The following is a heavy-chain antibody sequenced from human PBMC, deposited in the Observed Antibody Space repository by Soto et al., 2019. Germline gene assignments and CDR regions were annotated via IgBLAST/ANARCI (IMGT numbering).Heavy chain of an antibody. D-gene: IGHD4-17*01. CDR2: IDPSDSDA. CDR1: GYSFTSYW. CDR3: ARHGSYGDYVSNYFDP. Sequence: PGESLKIPFKGSGYSFTSYWINWVRQIPGKGLEWMGRIDPSDSDASYSPSFQGQVTFSADKSISTAYLHWRSLKASDTAMDYCARHGSYGDYVSNYFDPWGQGTLVTVSS. V-gene: IGHV5-10-1*04. J-gene: IGHJ5*02.